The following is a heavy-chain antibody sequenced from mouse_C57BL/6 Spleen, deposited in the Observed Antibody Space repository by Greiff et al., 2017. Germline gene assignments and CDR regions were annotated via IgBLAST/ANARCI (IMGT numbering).Heavy chain of an antibody. CDR2: IDPSDSYT. CDR3: ARLSGYLWYFDV. Sequence: QVQLQQPGAELVMPGASVKLSCKASGYTFTSYWMHWVKQRPGQGLEWIGEIDPSDSYTNYNQKFKGKSTLTVDKSSSTAYMQLSSLTSEDSAVYYCARLSGYLWYFDVWGTGTTVTVSS. D-gene: IGHD2-2*01. J-gene: IGHJ1*03. CDR1: GYTFTSYW. V-gene: IGHV1-69*01.